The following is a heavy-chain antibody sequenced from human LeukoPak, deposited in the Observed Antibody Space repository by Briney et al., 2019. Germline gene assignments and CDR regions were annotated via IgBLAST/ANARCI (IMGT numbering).Heavy chain of an antibody. CDR2: IYSGGST. CDR3: ARFTVAAAAGFGY. D-gene: IGHD6-13*01. J-gene: IGHJ4*02. Sequence: GSLRLSCAASGLTVSSNYMSWVRQAPGKGLEWVSVIYSGGSTYYADSVKGRFTISRDNSKNTLYLQMNSLRAEDTAVYYCARFTVAAAAGFGYWGQGTLVTVSS. CDR1: GLTVSSNY. V-gene: IGHV3-66*01.